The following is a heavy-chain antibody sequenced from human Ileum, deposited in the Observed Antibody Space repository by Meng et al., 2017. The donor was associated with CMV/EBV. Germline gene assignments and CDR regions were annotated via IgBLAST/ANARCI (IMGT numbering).Heavy chain of an antibody. Sequence: RLSCAASRFTFSDYWMHWVRQAAGKGLVWVSAIKTDGSERGYTDSVKGRFTISRDNAKNTLYLQMNSLRAEDTAVYYCARDFLHRGYWGQGSLVTVSS. V-gene: IGHV3-74*01. CDR3: ARDFLHRGY. J-gene: IGHJ4*02. CDR2: IKTDGSER. CDR1: RFTFSDYW. D-gene: IGHD2/OR15-2a*01.